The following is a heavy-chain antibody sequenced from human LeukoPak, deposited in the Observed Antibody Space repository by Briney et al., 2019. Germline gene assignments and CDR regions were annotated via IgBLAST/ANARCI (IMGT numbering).Heavy chain of an antibody. CDR2: IYYSGST. CDR3: ARRPGTNYFYDMDV. J-gene: IGHJ6*02. Sequence: SETLSLACTVSGGSISSDYWTWIRQPPGKGLEWIGYIYYSGSTNYNPSLKSRVTISVDTSKNQFSLKLSSVTAADTAVYFCARRPGTNYFYDMDVWGQGTTVTVS. CDR1: GGSISSDY. V-gene: IGHV4-59*08.